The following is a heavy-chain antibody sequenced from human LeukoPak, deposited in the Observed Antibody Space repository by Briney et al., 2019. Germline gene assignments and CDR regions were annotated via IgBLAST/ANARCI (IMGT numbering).Heavy chain of an antibody. CDR2: VYYNGLT. V-gene: IGHV4-59*08. CDR3: ARLTYYYYGMDV. Sequence: SETLSLTCTVSGGSISPHYWTWIRQTPGKGLEWIGYVYYNGLTSYNASLRSRLILSVDTSKNQFSLKLSSVTAADTAVYYCARLTYYYYGMDVWGQGTTVTVSS. CDR1: GGSISPHY. J-gene: IGHJ6*02.